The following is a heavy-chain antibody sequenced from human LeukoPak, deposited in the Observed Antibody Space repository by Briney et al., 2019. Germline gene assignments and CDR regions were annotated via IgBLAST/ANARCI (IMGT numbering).Heavy chain of an antibody. CDR1: LFTATSNY. J-gene: IGHJ6*02. V-gene: IGHV3-66*01. Sequence: VGSLRLSRGASLFTATSNYMCCVPQAPRRGVGWVLGIYDGGNKYDGDSVKGRFIISRDNSKNTLYLQMSSLRVEDAAVYYCAGGGYDMVLWGQGTTVTVSS. CDR3: AGGGYDMVL. D-gene: IGHD2-2*01. CDR2: IYDGGNK.